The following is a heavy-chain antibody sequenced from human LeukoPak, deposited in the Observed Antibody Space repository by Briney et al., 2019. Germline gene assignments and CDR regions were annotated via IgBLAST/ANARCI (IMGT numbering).Heavy chain of an antibody. CDR3: ARVPAVDIVVVPAALFDP. CDR1: GGTFSSYA. Sequence: SVKVSCKASGGTFSSYAISLVRQAPGQGLEWMGRSIPILGIANYAQKFQGRVTITADKSTSTAYMELSSLRSEDTAVYYCARVPAVDIVVVPAALFDPWGQGTLVTVSS. CDR2: SIPILGIA. D-gene: IGHD2-2*01. J-gene: IGHJ5*02. V-gene: IGHV1-69*04.